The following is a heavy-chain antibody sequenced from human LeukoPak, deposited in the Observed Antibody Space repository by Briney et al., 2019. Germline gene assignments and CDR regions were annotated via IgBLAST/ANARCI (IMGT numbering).Heavy chain of an antibody. J-gene: IGHJ4*02. CDR1: GFTFNNYA. D-gene: IGHD6-19*01. V-gene: IGHV3-23*01. CDR3: VRRGDASSGWGDHDY. Sequence: GGSLRLSCAASGFTFNNYAMTWVRQAPRKGLEWVSSISGRGGTTDYADSVKGRFTISRDNSKNMLHLQMSSLTGEDTALYYCVRRGDASSGWGDHDYWGQGALVTVSS. CDR2: ISGRGGTT.